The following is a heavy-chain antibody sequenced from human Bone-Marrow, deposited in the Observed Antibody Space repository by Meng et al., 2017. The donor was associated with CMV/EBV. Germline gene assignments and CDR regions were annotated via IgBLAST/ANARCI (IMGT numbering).Heavy chain of an antibody. D-gene: IGHD2-2*01. CDR2: INPNSGGT. CDR3: ARELWDLGYCSSTSCRGGTGVDY. V-gene: IGHV1-2*02. CDR1: GYTFTGYY. J-gene: IGHJ4*02. Sequence: ASVKVSCKASGYTFTGYYMHWVRQAPGQGLEWMGWINPNSGGTNYAQKFQGRVTMTRDTSISTAHMELSRLRSDDTAVYYCARELWDLGYCSSTSCRGGTGVDYWGQGTLVTVSS.